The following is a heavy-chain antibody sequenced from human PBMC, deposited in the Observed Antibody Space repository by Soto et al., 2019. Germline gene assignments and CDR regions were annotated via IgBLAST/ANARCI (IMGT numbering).Heavy chain of an antibody. Sequence: PSETLSLTCTVSGGSISSGDYYWSWIRQPPGKGLEWIGYIYYNGNTYYSPSLKSRITISLDTSKTQFSLNLNSVTAADTAVYYCARASRTMIKLVYYYGMDVWGQGTTVTVSS. J-gene: IGHJ6*02. V-gene: IGHV4-30-4*01. D-gene: IGHD3-22*01. CDR1: GGSISSGDYY. CDR3: ARASRTMIKLVYYYGMDV. CDR2: IYYNGNT.